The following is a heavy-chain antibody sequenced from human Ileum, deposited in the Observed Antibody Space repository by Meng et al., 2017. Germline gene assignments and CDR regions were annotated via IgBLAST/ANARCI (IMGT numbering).Heavy chain of an antibody. CDR2: INHSGST. CDR3: ARGGPWFDP. Sequence: VQLQQGGAGLLKPSEALALTCAVYGGSFSGYYWSWIRQPPGKGLEWIGEINHSGSTNYNPSLKSRVTISVDTSKNQFSLKLSSVTAADTAVYYCARGGPWFDPWGQGTLVTVSS. CDR1: GGSFSGYY. V-gene: IGHV4-34*01. J-gene: IGHJ5*02.